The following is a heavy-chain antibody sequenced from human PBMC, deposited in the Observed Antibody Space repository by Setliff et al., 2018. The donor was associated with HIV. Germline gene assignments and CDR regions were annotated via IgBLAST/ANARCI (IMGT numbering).Heavy chain of an antibody. D-gene: IGHD3-10*01. J-gene: IGHJ4*02. Sequence: PSETLSLTCTVSGGSFRVYYWTWVRQPPGKGLEWIGNMYYGGSTNSNPSLKSRVTMSIDASKNQFSLNLRSVTAADTATYYCARGNYYASGLDYWGQGTLVTVS. CDR3: ARGNYYASGLDY. CDR1: GGSFRVYY. CDR2: MYYGGST. V-gene: IGHV4-59*01.